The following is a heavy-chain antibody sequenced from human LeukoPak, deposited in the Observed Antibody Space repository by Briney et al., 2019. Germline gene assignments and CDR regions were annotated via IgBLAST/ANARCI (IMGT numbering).Heavy chain of an antibody. V-gene: IGHV1-69*05. D-gene: IGHD1-1*01. J-gene: IGHJ6*03. CDR2: IIPIFGTA. CDR3: ARGQLTYYYYYMDV. Sequence: ASVKVSCKASGGTFSSYAISWVRQAPGQGLEWMGGIIPIFGTANYAQKFQGRVTITTDESTSTAYLELSSLRSEDTAVYYCARGQLTYYYYYMDVWGKGTTVTVSS. CDR1: GGTFSSYA.